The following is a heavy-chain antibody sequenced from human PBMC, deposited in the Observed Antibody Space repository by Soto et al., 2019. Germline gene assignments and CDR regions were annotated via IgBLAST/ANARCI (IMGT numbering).Heavy chain of an antibody. CDR1: GYTFTSYA. Sequence: QVQLVQSGAEEKKPGASVKVSCKASGYTFTSYAIHWVRQAPGQRLEWMGWINAGNSNTKYSQKFQGRVTITRDTSASTADMELGSLRSEDTAVYYCARNLAFDILGQGTMVTVSS. J-gene: IGHJ3*02. CDR2: INAGNSNT. CDR3: ARNLAFDI. V-gene: IGHV1-3*05.